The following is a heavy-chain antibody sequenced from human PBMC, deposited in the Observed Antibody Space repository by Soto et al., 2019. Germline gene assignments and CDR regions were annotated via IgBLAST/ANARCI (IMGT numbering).Heavy chain of an antibody. J-gene: IGHJ4*02. D-gene: IGHD3-9*01. Sequence: EVQLVESGGGMVTPGESLTLSCVASGFTFSSYSMNWVRQAPGKGLEWVSSISRDSVYIFYADSVQGRFAISRDNAKNSLYLQMHSLRAEDTAVYYCANSDILTGYFIWGQGTRVSVSS. CDR1: GFTFSSYS. CDR3: ANSDILTGYFI. CDR2: ISRDSVYI. V-gene: IGHV3-21*01.